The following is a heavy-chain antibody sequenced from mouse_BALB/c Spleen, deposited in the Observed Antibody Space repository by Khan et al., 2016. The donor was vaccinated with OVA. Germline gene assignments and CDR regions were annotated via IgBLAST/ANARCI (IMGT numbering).Heavy chain of an antibody. Sequence: EVELVESGGGLVKPGGSLQLSCAASGFTFSSYAMSWVRQTPEKRLEWVATISSGGTYTYYPDSVKGRFTISRDNAKNTLYLQMSSLRSEDTAMYYCARTRGYYGSNYLDYWGQGTTLTASS. D-gene: IGHD1-1*01. V-gene: IGHV5-9-3*01. J-gene: IGHJ2*01. CDR3: ARTRGYYGSNYLDY. CDR1: GFTFSSYA. CDR2: ISSGGTYT.